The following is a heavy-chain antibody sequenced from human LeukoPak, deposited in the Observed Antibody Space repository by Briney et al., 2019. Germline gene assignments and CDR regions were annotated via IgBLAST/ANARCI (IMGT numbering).Heavy chain of an antibody. CDR1: GGSFSGYY. V-gene: IGHV4-34*01. CDR3: ARGRLYCSSTSCFYYYYYYMDV. Sequence: PSETLSLTCAVYGGSFSGYYWSWIRQPPGKGLEWMGEINHSGSTNYNPSLKSRVTISVDTSKNQFSLKLSTVTAADTAVYYCARGRLYCSSTSCFYYYYYYMDVWGKGTTVTVSS. J-gene: IGHJ6*03. CDR2: INHSGST. D-gene: IGHD2-2*01.